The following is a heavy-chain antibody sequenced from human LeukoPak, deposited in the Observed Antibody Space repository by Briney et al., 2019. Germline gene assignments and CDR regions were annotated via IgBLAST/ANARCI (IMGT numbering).Heavy chain of an antibody. CDR1: RFTFDGHA. CDR2: LSLTQGRI. D-gene: IGHD3-10*01. V-gene: IGHV3-9*01. Sequence: PGGSLRLSYTASRFTFDGHAVHWVRQVPGKGLDWVSSLSLTQGRIAYADSARGRFTISRDNAKNSLFLQMNSLKTEDTAIYFCLKDINPGGLDVWGKGITVTVSS. CDR3: LKDINPGGLDV. J-gene: IGHJ6*04.